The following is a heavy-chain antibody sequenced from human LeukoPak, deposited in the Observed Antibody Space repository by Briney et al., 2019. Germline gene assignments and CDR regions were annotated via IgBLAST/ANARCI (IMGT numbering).Heavy chain of an antibody. CDR3: ARRGSGSYSPFDS. CDR2: ISYSGTT. D-gene: IGHD3-10*01. V-gene: IGHV4-59*12. CDR1: DGSISNYY. Sequence: SETLSLTCTISDGSISNYYWIWIRQPPGKGLEWVGYISYSGTTKYNPSLKSRVTISLDTAENQFSLELRSVTAADTAVYYSARRGSGSYSPFDSWGQGTLVTVSS. J-gene: IGHJ4*02.